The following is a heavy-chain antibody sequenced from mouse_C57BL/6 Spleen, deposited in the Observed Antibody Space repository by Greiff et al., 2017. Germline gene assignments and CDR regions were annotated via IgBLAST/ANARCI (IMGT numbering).Heavy chain of an antibody. CDR1: GYAFSSSW. Sequence: QVQLKESGPELVKPGASVKISCKASGYAFSSSWMNWVKQRPGKGLEWIGRIYPGDGDTNYNGKFKGKATLTADKSSSTAYMQLSSLTSEDSAVYFCAREDHAWFAYWGQGTLVTVSA. CDR2: IYPGDGDT. V-gene: IGHV1-82*01. J-gene: IGHJ3*01. CDR3: AREDHAWFAY.